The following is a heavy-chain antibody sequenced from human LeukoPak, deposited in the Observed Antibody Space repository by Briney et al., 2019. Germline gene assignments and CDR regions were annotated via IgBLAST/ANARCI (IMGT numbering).Heavy chain of an antibody. J-gene: IGHJ4*02. CDR3: ASFPRPDLEFIILDY. D-gene: IGHD1-1*01. V-gene: IGHV3-23*01. Sequence: GGSLRPSCAVSGFIVSSNYMTWVRQVPGKGLEWVSGISGRGGITSYADSVKGRFTISRDNSKNILYLQLNSLRAEDTAVYYCASFPRPDLEFIILDYWGQGTLVTVSS. CDR1: GFIVSSNY. CDR2: ISGRGGIT.